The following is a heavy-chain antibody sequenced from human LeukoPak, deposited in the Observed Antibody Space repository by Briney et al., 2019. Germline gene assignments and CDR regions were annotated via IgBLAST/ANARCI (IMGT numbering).Heavy chain of an antibody. V-gene: IGHV1-69*01. D-gene: IGHD3-10*01. CDR3: ARDRVLLWFGDLRGFDP. J-gene: IGHJ5*02. CDR1: GGTFSSYA. CDR2: IIPIFGTA. Sequence: SVKVSCKASGGTFSSYAISWVRQAPGQGLEWMGGIIPIFGTANYAQKFQGRVTITADESTSTAYMELSSPRSEDTAVYYCARDRVLLWFGDLRGFDPWGQGTLVTVSS.